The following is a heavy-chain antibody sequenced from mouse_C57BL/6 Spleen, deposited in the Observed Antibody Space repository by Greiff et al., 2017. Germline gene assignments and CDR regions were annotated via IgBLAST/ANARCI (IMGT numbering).Heavy chain of an antibody. CDR2: INPNNGGT. V-gene: IGHV1-26*01. J-gene: IGHJ2*01. CDR3: AIALQEYFDY. Sequence: VQLQQSGPELVKPGASVKISCKASGYTFTDYYMNWVKQSHGKSLEWIGDINPNNGGTSYNQKFKGKATLTVDNSSSTAYMELRSLTSEDSAVYYCAIALQEYFDYWGQGTTLTVSS. CDR1: GYTFTDYY. D-gene: IGHD1-1*01.